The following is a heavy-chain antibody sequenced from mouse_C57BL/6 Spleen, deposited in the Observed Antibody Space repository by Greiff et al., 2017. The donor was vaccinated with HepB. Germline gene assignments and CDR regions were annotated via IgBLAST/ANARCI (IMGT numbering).Heavy chain of an antibody. J-gene: IGHJ3*01. V-gene: IGHV5-17*01. CDR2: ISSGSSTI. Sequence: EVKLQESGGGLVKPGGSLKLSCAASGFTFSDYGMHWVRQAPEKGLEWVAYISSGSSTIYYADTVKGRFTISRDNAKNTLFLQMTSLRSEDTAMYYCARSGYGSSYRAWFAYWGQGTLVTVSA. CDR1: GFTFSDYG. CDR3: ARSGYGSSYRAWFAY. D-gene: IGHD1-1*01.